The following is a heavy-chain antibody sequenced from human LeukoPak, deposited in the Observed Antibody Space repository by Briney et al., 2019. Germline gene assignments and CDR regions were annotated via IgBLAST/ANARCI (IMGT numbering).Heavy chain of an antibody. Sequence: ASETLSLTCTVSGGSISSYYWSWIRQPPGKGLEWIGYIYYSGSTNYNPSLKSRVTISVDTSKNQFSLKLSSVTAADTAVYYCARHTSRSGYCDYWGQGTLVTVSS. CDR2: IYYSGST. CDR1: GGSISSYY. J-gene: IGHJ4*02. D-gene: IGHD3-22*01. V-gene: IGHV4-59*01. CDR3: ARHTSRSGYCDY.